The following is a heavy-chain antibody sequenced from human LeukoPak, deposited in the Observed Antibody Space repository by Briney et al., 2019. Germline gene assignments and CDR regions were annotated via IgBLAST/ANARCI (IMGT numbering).Heavy chain of an antibody. D-gene: IGHD3-9*01. V-gene: IGHV4-34*01. Sequence: SETLSLTCAVYGGSFRGYYWSWIRQPPGKGLEWIGEINHSGSTNYNPSLKSRVTISVDTSKNQFSLKLSSVTAADTAVYYCARGGYDILTGYKSHSIDYWGQGTLVTVSS. J-gene: IGHJ4*02. CDR3: ARGGYDILTGYKSHSIDY. CDR2: INHSGST. CDR1: GGSFRGYY.